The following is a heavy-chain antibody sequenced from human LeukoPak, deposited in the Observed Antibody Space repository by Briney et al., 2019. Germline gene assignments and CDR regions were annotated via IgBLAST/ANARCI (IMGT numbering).Heavy chain of an antibody. CDR2: ISSNGGST. D-gene: IGHD3-22*01. V-gene: IGHV3-64*01. Sequence: GGSLRLSCAASGFTFSSYAMSWVRQAPGKGLEYVSAISSNGGSTYYANSVKGRFTISRDNSKNTLYLQMGSLRAEDMAVYYCARDVDSSGYLDYWGQGTLVTVSS. J-gene: IGHJ4*02. CDR1: GFTFSSYA. CDR3: ARDVDSSGYLDY.